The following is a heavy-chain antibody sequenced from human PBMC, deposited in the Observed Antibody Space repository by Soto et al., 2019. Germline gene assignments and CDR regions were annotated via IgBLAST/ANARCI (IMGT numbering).Heavy chain of an antibody. CDR3: ARRSHGRFYNY. D-gene: IGHD3-3*01. J-gene: IGHJ4*02. CDR1: GGAVYADGYY. V-gene: IGHV4-39*01. Sequence: PSETLSLTCTVSGGAVYADGYYWGWIRQSPGKGLEWIGNIYYSGTPYYNPSLKSRVTISIDPSKNQFSLKMNSVTATDTAFYYCARRSHGRFYNYWGRGTLVTVSS. CDR2: IYYSGTP.